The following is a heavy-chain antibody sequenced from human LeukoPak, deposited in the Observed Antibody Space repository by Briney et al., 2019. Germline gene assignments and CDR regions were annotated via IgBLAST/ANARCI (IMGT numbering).Heavy chain of an antibody. J-gene: IGHJ3*02. CDR3: AKDPNGDYIGTFDI. V-gene: IGHV3-30*02. CDR2: IRYDGSNK. Sequence: GGSLRLSCAVSGFIFSSYGMHWVRQAPGKGLEWVAFIRYDGSNKYYADFVKGRFTISRDNSKNTLYLQMNSLRAEDTAVYFCAKDPNGDYIGTFDIWGQGTMVTVSS. CDR1: GFIFSSYG. D-gene: IGHD4-17*01.